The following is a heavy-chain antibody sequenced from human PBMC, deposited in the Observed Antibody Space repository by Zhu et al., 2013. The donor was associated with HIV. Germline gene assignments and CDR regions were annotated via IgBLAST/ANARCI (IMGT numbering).Heavy chain of an antibody. CDR1: GGTFSSYA. V-gene: IGHV1-69*01. CDR2: IIPIFGTA. D-gene: IGHD3-16*01. Sequence: QVQLVQSGAEVKKPGSSVKVSCKASGGTFSSYAISWVRQAPGQGLEWMGGIIPIFGTANYAQKFQGRVTITADESTSTAYMELSSLRSEDTAVYYCARDLMITFGGVRIPYGMDVWGQGTTVTVSS. CDR3: ARDLMITFGGVRIPYGMDV. J-gene: IGHJ6*02.